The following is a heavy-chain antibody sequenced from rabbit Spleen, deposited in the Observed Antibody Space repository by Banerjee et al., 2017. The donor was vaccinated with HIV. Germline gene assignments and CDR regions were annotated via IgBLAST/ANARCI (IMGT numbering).Heavy chain of an antibody. J-gene: IGHJ4*01. D-gene: IGHD4-1*01. Sequence: QLVESGGGLVQPGGSLKLSCKASRFDFSSYYMTWVRQAPGKGLEWIGLIEPIFGTTYYANWVNGRFTISSHNAQNTLYLQVKSLTAADTATYFCARDLAGVIGWNFNLWGPGTLVTVS. CDR3: ARDLAGVIGWNFNL. CDR2: IEPIFGTT. V-gene: IGHV1S7*01. CDR1: RFDFSSYY.